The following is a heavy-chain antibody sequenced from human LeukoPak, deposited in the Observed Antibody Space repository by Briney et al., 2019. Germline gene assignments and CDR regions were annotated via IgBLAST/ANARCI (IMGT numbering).Heavy chain of an antibody. D-gene: IGHD6-19*01. Sequence: GGSLRLSCAASGFTLSNYWMQWVRQAPGKGLVWVSRINSDGSSTSYADSVKGRFTISRDNAKNTLYLQMNSLRAEDTALYYCARGGSGWSPPFDYWGQGTLVTVSS. CDR1: GFTLSNYW. CDR2: INSDGSST. J-gene: IGHJ4*02. V-gene: IGHV3-74*01. CDR3: ARGGSGWSPPFDY.